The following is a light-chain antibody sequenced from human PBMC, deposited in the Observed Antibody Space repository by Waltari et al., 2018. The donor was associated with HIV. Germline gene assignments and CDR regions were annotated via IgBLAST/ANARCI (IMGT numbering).Light chain of an antibody. V-gene: IGKV3D-20*01. J-gene: IGKJ3*01. CDR2: DVS. CDR3: QQYGSAPTT. CDR1: QTVSTTY. Sequence: DIVLTQSPATLSLSPGETATLSCGASQTVSTTYLAWYQQKPGLAPRLLIYDVSTRATGIPDRFSGSGSGTDFTLTISRLEPEDFAVYYCQQYGSAPTTFGPGTKVDIK.